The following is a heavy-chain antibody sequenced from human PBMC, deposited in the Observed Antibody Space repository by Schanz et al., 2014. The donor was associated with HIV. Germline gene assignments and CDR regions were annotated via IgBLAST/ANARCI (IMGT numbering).Heavy chain of an antibody. CDR2: VRHTGGT. J-gene: IGHJ4*01. CDR1: GGSFRGYY. Sequence: QVQLQQWGAGLLKPSETLNLTCAVYGGSFRGYYWTWIRQFPGVGLEWIGGVRHTGGTNYNPSLKSRVPRTMAPSKNQFSLKLNSVTAADTAVYFCARGDFGGNSVDYWGHGNLVTVSA. D-gene: IGHD2-21*02. CDR3: ARGDFGGNSVDY. V-gene: IGHV4-34*01.